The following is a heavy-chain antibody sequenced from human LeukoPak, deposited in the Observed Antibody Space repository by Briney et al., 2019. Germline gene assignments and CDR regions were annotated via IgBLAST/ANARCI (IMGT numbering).Heavy chain of an antibody. V-gene: IGHV1-2*02. D-gene: IGHD3-22*01. Sequence: ASVMVSCKASGYPFTAYYMHWVRQAPGQGLEWMGWINPDSGGTNYAQKFQGRVTMTRDTSISTAHMELTRLRSDDTAVYYCARVHYDSSGYVDYWGQGTLVTVSS. J-gene: IGHJ4*02. CDR1: GYPFTAYY. CDR2: INPDSGGT. CDR3: ARVHYDSSGYVDY.